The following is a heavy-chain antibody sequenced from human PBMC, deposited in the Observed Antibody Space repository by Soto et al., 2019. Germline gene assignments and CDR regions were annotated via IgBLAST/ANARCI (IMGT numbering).Heavy chain of an antibody. V-gene: IGHV1-2*04. Sequence: ASVKVSCKASGYSFTDYYIHWVRQAPGQGLEWMGWVNPNIGDSNYAQRFQGWVTLTRDTSINTAYMELSRLKSDDTAVYYCARSPTYSSGWSTFQHWGKGTLVTVSS. D-gene: IGHD6-19*01. J-gene: IGHJ1*01. CDR2: VNPNIGDS. CDR1: GYSFTDYY. CDR3: ARSPTYSSGWSTFQH.